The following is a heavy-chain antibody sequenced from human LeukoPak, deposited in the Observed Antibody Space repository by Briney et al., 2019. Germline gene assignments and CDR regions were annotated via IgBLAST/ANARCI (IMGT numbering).Heavy chain of an antibody. Sequence: ASVKVSCRASGYTFTSYYMHWVRQAPGQGLEWMGIINPSGGSTSYAQKFQGRVTMTRDTSTSTVYMELSSLRSEDMAVYYCARVNYGGNSPFDYWGQGTLVTVSS. CDR3: ARVNYGGNSPFDY. CDR2: INPSGGST. CDR1: GYTFTSYY. V-gene: IGHV1-46*01. J-gene: IGHJ4*02. D-gene: IGHD4-23*01.